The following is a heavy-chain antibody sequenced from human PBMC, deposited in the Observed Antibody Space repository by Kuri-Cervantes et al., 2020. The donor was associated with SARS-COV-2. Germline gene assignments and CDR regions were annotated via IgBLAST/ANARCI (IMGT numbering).Heavy chain of an antibody. CDR1: GFTFSSYS. V-gene: IGHV3-21*01. CDR2: ISSSSSYI. D-gene: IGHD4-23*01. J-gene: IGHJ4*02. CDR3: ARDSGTTVVTPGYFDY. Sequence: GESLKISCAASGFTFSSYSMNWVRQAPGKGLEWVSSISSSSSYIYYADSVKGRFTISRDNAKNSLYLQMNSLRAEDTAVYYCARDSGTTVVTPGYFDYWGQGTLVTVSS.